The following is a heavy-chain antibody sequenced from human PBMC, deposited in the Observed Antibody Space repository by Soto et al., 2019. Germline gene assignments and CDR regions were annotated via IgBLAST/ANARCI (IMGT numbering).Heavy chain of an antibody. CDR3: ARLLYDSRGYYYFDY. D-gene: IGHD3-22*01. V-gene: IGHV4-39*01. Sequence: QLQLQESGPGLVKPSETLSLTCSVSGGSISSSSYYWGWIRQPPGKGLEWIGSIYYSGRIYYNPSLKSRVTMSVDTSKRQFSLKLSSVTAADTAVYYCARLLYDSRGYYYFDYWGQGTLVTVSS. J-gene: IGHJ4*02. CDR1: GGSISSSSYY. CDR2: IYYSGRI.